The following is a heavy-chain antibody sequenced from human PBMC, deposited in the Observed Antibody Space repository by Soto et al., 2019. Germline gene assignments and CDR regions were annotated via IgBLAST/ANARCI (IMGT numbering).Heavy chain of an antibody. CDR1: GYTFTSHG. Sequence: ASVKPSCKASGYTFTSHGISWGLQAPGQGLEWMGWISAYNGNTNYAQKLQGRVTMTTDTSTSTAYMELRSLRSDDTAVYYCARWDGYSYGYNYYGMAVWGQGTTVIVSS. V-gene: IGHV1-18*01. CDR2: ISAYNGNT. J-gene: IGHJ6*02. CDR3: ARWDGYSYGYNYYGMAV. D-gene: IGHD5-18*01.